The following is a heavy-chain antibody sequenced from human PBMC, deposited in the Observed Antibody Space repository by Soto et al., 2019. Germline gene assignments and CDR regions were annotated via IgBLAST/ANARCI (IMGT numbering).Heavy chain of an antibody. V-gene: IGHV4-59*01. CDR1: GGSISSFY. CDR3: ARGYDSSFYYLALTY. J-gene: IGHJ4*02. CDR2: IYYSGST. D-gene: IGHD3-22*01. Sequence: QVQLQESGPGLVKPSETLSLTCTVSGGSISSFYWSWIRQPPGKGLEWIGYIYYSGSTNYNPSLKSRVTISVDTSKNQFSLKLNSVTAADTAVYYCARGYDSSFYYLALTYWGQGTLVTVSS.